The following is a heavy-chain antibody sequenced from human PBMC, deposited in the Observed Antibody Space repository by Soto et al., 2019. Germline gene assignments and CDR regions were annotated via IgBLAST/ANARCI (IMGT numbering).Heavy chain of an antibody. V-gene: IGHV4-39*01. Sequence: PSETLSLTCTVSGGSISSSSYYWGWIRQPPGKGLEWIGSIYYSGSTYYNPSLKSRVTISVDTSKNQFSLKLSSVTAADTAVYYCARLRRRDGSSWYAPPAWFDPWGQGTLVTVSS. D-gene: IGHD6-13*01. J-gene: IGHJ5*02. CDR1: GGSISSSSYY. CDR2: IYYSGST. CDR3: ARLRRRDGSSWYAPPAWFDP.